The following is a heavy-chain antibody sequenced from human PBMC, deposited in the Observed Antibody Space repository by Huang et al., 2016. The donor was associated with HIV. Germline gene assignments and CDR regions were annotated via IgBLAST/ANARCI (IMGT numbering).Heavy chain of an antibody. Sequence: QVQLVQSGAEVMTPGASVKVSCKVSGYTLTELSIHWVRQAPGKGLEWIGGFDPEHGETNDEQNCQGRVTMTEETSTDTAYMELNSLRSEDTAVYYCATGFDTYYDIWGQGTMVIASS. CDR3: ATGFDTYYDI. D-gene: IGHD2-21*01. CDR1: GYTLTELS. CDR2: FDPEHGET. J-gene: IGHJ3*02. V-gene: IGHV1-24*01.